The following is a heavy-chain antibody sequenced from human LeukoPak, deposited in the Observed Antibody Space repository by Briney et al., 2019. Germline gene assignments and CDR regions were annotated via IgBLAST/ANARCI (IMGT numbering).Heavy chain of an antibody. CDR2: IYYSGST. CDR3: AREYRVEGYYMDV. CDR1: GDSISSYY. V-gene: IGHV4-59*01. D-gene: IGHD1-1*01. Sequence: SETLSLTCTASGDSISSYYCSWIRQPPGKGLEWIGYIYYSGSTSYNPSLKSRVTISLDTSNNQFSLKLRSVTAADTAVYYCAREYRVEGYYMDVWGKGTTVTVSS. J-gene: IGHJ6*03.